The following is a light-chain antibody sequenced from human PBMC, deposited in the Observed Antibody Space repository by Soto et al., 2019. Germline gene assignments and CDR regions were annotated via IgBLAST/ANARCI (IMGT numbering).Light chain of an antibody. V-gene: IGKV1-9*01. Sequence: IQLTQSPSSLSASVGDRVTITCRACQGISSSLAWYQQKPGKAPNLLISASSTLQTGVPSPFSGSGSGTDFALTISSLQPEDFATYYCQQIDSYPRTFGQGTKVEIK. J-gene: IGKJ1*01. CDR3: QQIDSYPRT. CDR2: ASS. CDR1: QGISSS.